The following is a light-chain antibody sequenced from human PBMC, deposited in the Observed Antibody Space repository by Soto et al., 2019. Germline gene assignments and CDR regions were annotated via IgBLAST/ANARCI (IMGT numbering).Light chain of an antibody. Sequence: DIQMTQSPSSLSASVGDRVTLTCRASQSISSFLNWYHQKPGKSPKVLIYGASSLQTGVPSRFSGSGSGTDFTLTISSLQPEDSATYYCQQSHSAWTFGQGTKVE. CDR3: QQSHSAWT. CDR1: QSISSF. J-gene: IGKJ1*01. V-gene: IGKV1-39*01. CDR2: GAS.